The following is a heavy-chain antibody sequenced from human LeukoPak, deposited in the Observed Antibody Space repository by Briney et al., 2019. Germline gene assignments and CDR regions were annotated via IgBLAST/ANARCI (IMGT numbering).Heavy chain of an antibody. D-gene: IGHD1-1*01. J-gene: IGHJ4*02. V-gene: IGHV3-33*06. CDR3: AKVVQYTASTGTGLDY. CDR1: GFTFSNYG. CDR2: IWYGGSYK. Sequence: GGSLRLSCVASGFTFSNYGMHWVRQAPGKGLDWVAVIWYGGSYKYYADSVKGRFTISRENPKNTLYLQMDSLGAEDTAIYYCAKVVQYTASTGTGLDYWGQGTLVTVSS.